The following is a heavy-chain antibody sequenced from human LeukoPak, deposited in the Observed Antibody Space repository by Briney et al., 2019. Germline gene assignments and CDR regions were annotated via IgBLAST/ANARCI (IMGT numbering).Heavy chain of an antibody. CDR3: ARVAAAVPDQ. Sequence: GGSLRLSCAASGFTFTTYWMSWVRQAPGKGLEWVANIKQDGSEKFYMDSVKGRFPISRDNANNSLYLQMSSLRAEDTAVYYCARVAAAVPDQWGQGTLVTVSS. CDR2: IKQDGSEK. D-gene: IGHD6-13*01. V-gene: IGHV3-7*04. J-gene: IGHJ5*02. CDR1: GFTFTTYW.